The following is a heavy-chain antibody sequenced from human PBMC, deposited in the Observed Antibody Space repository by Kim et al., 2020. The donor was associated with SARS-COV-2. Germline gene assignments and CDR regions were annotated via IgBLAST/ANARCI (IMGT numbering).Heavy chain of an antibody. Sequence: GGSLRLSCAASGFTFSSCWMSWVRQAPGKGLEWVANIKEDGSEKYYVDSVKGRFTISRDNAKKSLHLQMNSLRDEDTAVYYCARRRGMDVWGQGTTVTVSS. V-gene: IGHV3-7*03. CDR3: ARRRGMDV. J-gene: IGHJ6*02. CDR2: IKEDGSEK. CDR1: GFTFSSCW.